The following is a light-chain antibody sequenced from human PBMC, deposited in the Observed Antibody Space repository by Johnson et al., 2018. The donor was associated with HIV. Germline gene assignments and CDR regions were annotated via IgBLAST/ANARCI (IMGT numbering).Light chain of an antibody. CDR3: GTWDSRLSAVHV. Sequence: QSVLTQPPSVSAAPGQKVTISCSGSNSNIGNNYVSWYQQLPGTAPKLLIYDNNKRPSGIPDRFSGSKSGKSATLGITGLQTGDEADDYCGTWDSRLSAVHVFGSGTKATVL. J-gene: IGLJ1*01. CDR2: DNN. CDR1: NSNIGNNY. V-gene: IGLV1-51*01.